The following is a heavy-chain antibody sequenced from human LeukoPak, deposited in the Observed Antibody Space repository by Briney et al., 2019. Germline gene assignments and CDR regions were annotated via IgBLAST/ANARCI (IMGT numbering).Heavy chain of an antibody. CDR3: ARTSRIQLRLTFDY. Sequence: SETLSLTCVVNGESLNYYYWSWIRQPPGKGLEWIGEINHSGSTNYNPSLKSRVTISVDTSKSQFSLKLSSVTAADSAVYYCARTSRIQLRLTFDYWGQGTLVTVSS. V-gene: IGHV4-34*01. J-gene: IGHJ4*02. CDR2: INHSGST. CDR1: GESLNYYY. D-gene: IGHD5-18*01.